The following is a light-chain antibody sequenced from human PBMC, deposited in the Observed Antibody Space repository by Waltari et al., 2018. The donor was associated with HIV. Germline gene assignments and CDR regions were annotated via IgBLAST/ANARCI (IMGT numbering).Light chain of an antibody. J-gene: IGKJ1*01. V-gene: IGKV3-20*01. CDR1: QSVDSSF. CDR2: GAS. Sequence: EIVLTQSPGTLSLSPGDRATLSCRASQSVDSSFLGWYQQKPGQAPRLLIFGASSRATGTPDRFSGSGSGTDFTLTVSRLEPEDFAVYYCQQHDIYTWTFGPGTRVDIK. CDR3: QQHDIYTWT.